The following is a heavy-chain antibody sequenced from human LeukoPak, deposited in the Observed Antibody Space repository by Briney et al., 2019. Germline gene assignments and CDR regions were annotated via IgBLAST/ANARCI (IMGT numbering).Heavy chain of an antibody. Sequence: PSETLSLTCTVSGESISSFYWSWIRQPAGKGLEWIGHIYSSGSTNYNPSLKSRVTMSVDTSKNQFSLKLSSVTAADTAVYYCACRIAAAGRRFDPWGKGTLVTVSS. CDR3: ACRIAAAGRRFDP. D-gene: IGHD6-13*01. CDR2: IYSSGST. V-gene: IGHV4-4*07. J-gene: IGHJ5*02. CDR1: GESISSFY.